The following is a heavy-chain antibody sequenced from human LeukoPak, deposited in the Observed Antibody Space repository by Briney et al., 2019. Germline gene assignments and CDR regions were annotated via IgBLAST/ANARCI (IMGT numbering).Heavy chain of an antibody. Sequence: PSQTLSLTCTVSGGSVRSGTNYWSWIRQPAGKGLEWIGRIYTSGSTNYNPSLKSRVTISVDTSKNQFSLKLSSVTAADTAVYYCARDHSAVVPAEPGDAFDIWGQGTMVTVSS. V-gene: IGHV4-61*02. CDR2: IYTSGST. CDR3: ARDHSAVVPAEPGDAFDI. CDR1: GGSVRSGTNY. J-gene: IGHJ3*02. D-gene: IGHD2-2*01.